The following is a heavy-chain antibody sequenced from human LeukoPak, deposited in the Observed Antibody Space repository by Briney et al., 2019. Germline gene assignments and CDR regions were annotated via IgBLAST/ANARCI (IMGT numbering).Heavy chain of an antibody. D-gene: IGHD3-10*01. CDR2: IRYDGSNK. CDR3: ARSMVRGAADDAFDI. J-gene: IGHJ3*02. CDR1: GFTFSSYG. V-gene: IGHV3-30*02. Sequence: PGGTLRLSCAASGFTFSSYGMSWVRQAPGKGLEWVAFIRYDGSNKYYADSVKGRFTISRDNSKNTLYLQMNSLRAEDTAVYYCARSMVRGAADDAFDIWGQGTMVTVSS.